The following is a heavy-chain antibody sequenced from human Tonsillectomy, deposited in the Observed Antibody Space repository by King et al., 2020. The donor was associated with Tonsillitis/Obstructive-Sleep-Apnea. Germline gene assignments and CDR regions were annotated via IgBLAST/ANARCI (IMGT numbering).Heavy chain of an antibody. D-gene: IGHD5-18*01. V-gene: IGHV3-23*04. J-gene: IGHJ4*02. Sequence: VQLVESGGGLVQPGGSLRLSCAASGFTFTSYAMTWVRQAPGKGLEWVSGISGSGGSTYYADSVKGRFTISRDNSKNTLYLQMNSLRAEDTALYYCANGVGGSGYSYGPPDYWGQGTLVTVSS. CDR3: ANGVGGSGYSYGPPDY. CDR1: GFTFTSYA. CDR2: ISGSGGST.